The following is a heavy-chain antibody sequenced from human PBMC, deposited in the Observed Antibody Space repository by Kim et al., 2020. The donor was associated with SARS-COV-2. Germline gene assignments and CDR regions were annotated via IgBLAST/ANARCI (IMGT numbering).Heavy chain of an antibody. CDR2: IYYSGST. D-gene: IGHD3-9*01. CDR1: GGSISSYY. CDR3: ARRAMTGYYDY. V-gene: IGHV4-59*01. J-gene: IGHJ4*02. Sequence: SETLSLTCTVSGGSISSYYWSWIRQPPGKGLEWIGYIYYSGSTNYNPSLKSRVTISVDTSKNQFSLKRSSVTAADTAVYYCARRAMTGYYDYWGQGTLVT.